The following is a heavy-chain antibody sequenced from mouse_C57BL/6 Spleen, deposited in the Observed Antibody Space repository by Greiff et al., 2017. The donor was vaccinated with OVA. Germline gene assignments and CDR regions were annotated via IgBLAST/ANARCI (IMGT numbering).Heavy chain of an antibody. V-gene: IGHV4-1*01. CDR1: GIDFSRYW. D-gene: IGHD1-1*01. Sequence: VEPGGSLKLSCAASGIDFSRYWMSWVRRAPGKGLEWIGEINPDSSTINYAPSLKDKFIISRDNAKNTLYLQMSKVRSEDTALYYCARPYYYGSSYWYFDVWGTGTTVTVSS. CDR2: INPDSSTI. J-gene: IGHJ1*03. CDR3: ARPYYYGSSYWYFDV.